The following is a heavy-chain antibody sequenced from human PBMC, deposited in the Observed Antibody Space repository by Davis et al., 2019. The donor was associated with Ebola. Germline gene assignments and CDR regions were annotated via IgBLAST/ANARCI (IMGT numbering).Heavy chain of an antibody. D-gene: IGHD3-22*01. J-gene: IGHJ4*02. CDR1: GFTFRNYA. CDR2: ITGSGRNT. Sequence: GGSLRLSCAASGFTFRNYAMSWVRQAPGKGLEWVAAITGSGRNTYYADSVKGRFTISRDTSKDTVYLQMNSLRAEDTAVYYCAKHTMTVVVIDNFDYWGQGTRVTVSS. CDR3: AKHTMTVVVIDNFDY. V-gene: IGHV3-23*01.